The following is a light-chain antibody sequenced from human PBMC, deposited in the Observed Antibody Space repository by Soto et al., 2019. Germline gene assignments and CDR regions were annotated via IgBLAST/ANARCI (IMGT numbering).Light chain of an antibody. V-gene: IGKV3-11*01. CDR3: QQRSNWRVT. J-gene: IGKJ4*01. CDR1: QSVSSY. Sequence: IVLTQSPATLSLSPGERATLYCRASQSVSSYLAWYQQKPGQAPRLLIYDASNRATGIPARFSGSGSGTDFTLTISSLEPEDFAVYYCQQRSNWRVTFGGGTKVDIK. CDR2: DAS.